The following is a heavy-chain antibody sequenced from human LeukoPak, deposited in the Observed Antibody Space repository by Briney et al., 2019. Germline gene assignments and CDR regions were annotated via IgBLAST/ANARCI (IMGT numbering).Heavy chain of an antibody. Sequence: GASVEVSCKASGYTFRGHAINWVRQAPGQGLEWMGWINTNTGHPTYAQDFTGRFFFSLNTAVNTAYLHISSLKAEDTAVYYCARDAYDYGFAYHFGYWGQGTLVTVSS. J-gene: IGHJ4*02. V-gene: IGHV7-4-1*02. D-gene: IGHD3-10*01. CDR3: ARDAYDYGFAYHFGY. CDR1: GYTFRGHA. CDR2: INTNTGHP.